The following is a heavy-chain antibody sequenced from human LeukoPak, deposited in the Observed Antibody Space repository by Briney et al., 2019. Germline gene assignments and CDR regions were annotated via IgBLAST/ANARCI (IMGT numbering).Heavy chain of an antibody. CDR2: ISSSSSYI. D-gene: IGHD3-22*01. J-gene: IGHJ5*02. CDR1: GFTFSSYS. CDR3: ARSSASGYLSLGWFDP. Sequence: PGGSLRLSCAASGFTFSSYSMNWVRKAPGKGLEWVSSISSSSSYIYYADSVKGRFTISRDNAKNPLYLQMNSLRAEDTAVYYCARSSASGYLSLGWFDPWGQGTLVTVSS. V-gene: IGHV3-21*01.